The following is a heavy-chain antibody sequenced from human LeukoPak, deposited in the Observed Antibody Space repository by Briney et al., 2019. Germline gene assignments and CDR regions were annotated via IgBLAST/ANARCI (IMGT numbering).Heavy chain of an antibody. V-gene: IGHV4-4*07. J-gene: IGHJ1*01. CDR1: GGSISSYY. Sequence: PSETLSLTCTVSGGSISSYYWSWIRQPAGKGLEWIGRIYTSGSTNYNPSLKSRVTMSVDTSKNQFSLKLSSVTAADTAVYYCARTYYYDSSGYGYFQHWGQRTLVTVSS. D-gene: IGHD3-22*01. CDR2: IYTSGST. CDR3: ARTYYYDSSGYGYFQH.